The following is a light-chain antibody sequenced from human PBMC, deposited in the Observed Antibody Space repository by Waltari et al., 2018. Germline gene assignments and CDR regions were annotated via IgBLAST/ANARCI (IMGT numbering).Light chain of an antibody. CDR3: HQYYSAPFA. Sequence: DIVMTQSPDSLTVSLGERATINCKSSQNILYSSNNKNYLAWYQQKPGQPPKLLIYWASTRESGVPDRFRGSGSGTDFTLTISSLQAEDVAVYYCHQYYSAPFAFGQGTKLEIK. V-gene: IGKV4-1*01. J-gene: IGKJ2*01. CDR2: WAS. CDR1: QNILYSSNNKNY.